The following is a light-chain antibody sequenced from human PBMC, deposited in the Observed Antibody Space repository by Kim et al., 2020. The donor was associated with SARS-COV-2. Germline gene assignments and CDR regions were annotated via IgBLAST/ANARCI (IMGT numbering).Light chain of an antibody. V-gene: IGLV1-44*01. CDR1: TSNIGNYP. CDR3: AAWDDTLYGRV. Sequence: ELTQPSSASGTPGQRVTISCSGSTSNIGNYPVSWYQQVPGTAPKLLIYGNDERPSRVPDRFSGSKSGTSASLAISGLQSDDEADYYCAAWDDTLYGRVFGGGTQLTVL. CDR2: GND. J-gene: IGLJ3*02.